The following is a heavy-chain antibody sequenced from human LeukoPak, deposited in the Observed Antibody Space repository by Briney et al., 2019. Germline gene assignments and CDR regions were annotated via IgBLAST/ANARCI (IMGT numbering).Heavy chain of an antibody. D-gene: IGHD7-27*01. J-gene: IGHJ4*02. Sequence: PGGSLRLSCAASGFTFSSYWMHWVRQAPGKGLMWVSRINNDGSGTVYADSVEGRLTISRDNAKNTVYLQMNSLRADDTAVYYCVRGLLGPDYWGQGTQVTVSS. CDR2: INNDGSGT. CDR1: GFTFSSYW. V-gene: IGHV3-74*01. CDR3: VRGLLGPDY.